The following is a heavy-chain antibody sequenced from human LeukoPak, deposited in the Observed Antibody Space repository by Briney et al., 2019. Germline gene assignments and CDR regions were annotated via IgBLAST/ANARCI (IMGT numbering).Heavy chain of an antibody. J-gene: IGHJ6*03. CDR2: INHSGST. CDR3: ARGPRRYSSRYLYYYYYMDV. D-gene: IGHD6-13*01. CDR1: GGSFSGYY. Sequence: SETLSLTCAVYGGSFSGYYWSWIRQPPGKGLEWIGEINHSGSTNYNPSLKSRVTISVDTSKNQFSLKLSSVTAADTAVYYCARGPRRYSSRYLYYYYYMDVWGKGTTVTVSS. V-gene: IGHV4-34*01.